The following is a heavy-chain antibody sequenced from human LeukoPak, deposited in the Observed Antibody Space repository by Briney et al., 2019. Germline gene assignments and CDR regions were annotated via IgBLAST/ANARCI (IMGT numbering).Heavy chain of an antibody. CDR1: GGSISSYY. CDR2: IYYSGSI. D-gene: IGHD6-13*01. Sequence: SETLSLTCTVSGGSISSYYWSWIRQPPGKGLEWIGYIYYSGSINYNPSLKSRVTISVDTSKNQFSLKLSSVTAADTAVYYCARDRDSSSWYGSGFDPWGQGTLVTVSS. V-gene: IGHV4-59*01. J-gene: IGHJ5*02. CDR3: ARDRDSSSWYGSGFDP.